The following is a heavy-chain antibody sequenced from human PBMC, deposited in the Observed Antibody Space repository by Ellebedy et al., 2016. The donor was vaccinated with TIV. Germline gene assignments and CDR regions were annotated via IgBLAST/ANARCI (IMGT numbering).Heavy chain of an antibody. V-gene: IGHV1-46*01. CDR2: INPSTGDT. J-gene: IGHJ4*02. CDR1: GYTFTNYY. CDR3: ARDNDVTVAGFMDDY. D-gene: IGHD6-19*01. Sequence: AASVKVSCKASGYTFTNYYLHWVRQAPGQGLEWMGIINPSTGDTTYAQKLQGRVTMTTDTSTSTAYMELRSLRSDDTAVYYCARDNDVTVAGFMDDYWGQGTLVTVSS.